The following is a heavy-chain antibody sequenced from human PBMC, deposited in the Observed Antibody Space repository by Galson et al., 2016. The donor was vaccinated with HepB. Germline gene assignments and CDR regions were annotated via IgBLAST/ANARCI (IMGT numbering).Heavy chain of an antibody. CDR3: ARGSVEVRGVEGQDEAFDI. CDR2: IYYSGST. Sequence: TLSLTCTVSGGSINSGSYYWSWIRQHPRTGLEWIGYIYYSGSTYYNPSLKSRLTISVDTSMNQFSLKLTSVTAADTAIYYCARGSVEVRGVEGQDEAFDIWGQGTLVTVSS. D-gene: IGHD3-10*01. V-gene: IGHV4-31*03. CDR1: GGSINSGSYY. J-gene: IGHJ3*02.